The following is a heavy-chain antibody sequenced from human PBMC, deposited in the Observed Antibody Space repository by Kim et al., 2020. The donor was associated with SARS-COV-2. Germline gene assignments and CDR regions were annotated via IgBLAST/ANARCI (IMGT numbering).Heavy chain of an antibody. D-gene: IGHD6-19*01. CDR1: GFTFDDYA. CDR3: AKVSSGWYGVGIDY. J-gene: IGHJ4*02. V-gene: IGHV3-9*01. Sequence: SLRLSCAASGFTFDDYAMHWVRQAPGKGLEWVSGISWNSGSIGYADSVKGRFTISRDNAKNSLYLQMNSLRAEDTALYYCAKVSSGWYGVGIDYWDQGTLVTVSS. CDR2: ISWNSGSI.